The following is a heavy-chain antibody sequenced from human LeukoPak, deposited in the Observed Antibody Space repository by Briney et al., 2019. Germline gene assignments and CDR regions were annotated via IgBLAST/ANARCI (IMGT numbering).Heavy chain of an antibody. CDR3: ARDALYPTVTTNGGLGY. D-gene: IGHD4-17*01. V-gene: IGHV3-33*01. CDR2: IWYDGSNK. CDR1: AFTFSSYG. Sequence: PGRSLRLSCAASAFTFSSYGMHWVRQAPGKGLEWVAVIWYDGSNKYYADSVKGRFTISRDNSKNTLYLQMNSLRAEDTAVYYCARDALYPTVTTNGGLGYWGQGTLVTVSS. J-gene: IGHJ4*02.